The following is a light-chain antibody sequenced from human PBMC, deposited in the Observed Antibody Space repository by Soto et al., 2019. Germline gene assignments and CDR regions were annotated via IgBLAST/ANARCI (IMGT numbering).Light chain of an antibody. J-gene: IGKJ5*01. V-gene: IGKV1-39*01. CDR1: QNIGNY. CDR2: TAS. Sequence: DIQMTQSPSSLSASVRDRVTITCRASQNIGNYLNWYQQTPGKAPRLLISTASSLQSGVPSRLTGSRSGADFTLTLSSLQPEASATYSCQQGFSTPITLGQGTRLEIK. CDR3: QQGFSTPIT.